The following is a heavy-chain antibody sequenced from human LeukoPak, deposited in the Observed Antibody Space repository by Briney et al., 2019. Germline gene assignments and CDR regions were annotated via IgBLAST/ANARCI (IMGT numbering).Heavy chain of an antibody. V-gene: IGHV4-39*01. D-gene: IGHD5-12*01. CDR1: GGSISSSNYF. J-gene: IGHJ3*02. Sequence: TSETLSLTCTVSGGSISSSNYFWGWIRQPPGKGLECIGNIYYSGSTYYNPSLKSRVTISVDTSKNQFSLKLSSVTAADTAVYYCARAGATYIVPTKDAFDIWGQGTMVTVSS. CDR3: ARAGATYIVPTKDAFDI. CDR2: IYYSGST.